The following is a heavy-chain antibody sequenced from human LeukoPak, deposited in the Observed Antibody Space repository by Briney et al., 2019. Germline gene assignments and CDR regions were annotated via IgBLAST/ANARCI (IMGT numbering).Heavy chain of an antibody. V-gene: IGHV3-33*01. J-gene: IGHJ4*02. D-gene: IGHD2-2*01. Sequence: GRSLRLSCAASGFTFSNHGMHWVRQAPGKGLEWVAVISDDGSNKNYADSVKGRFTTSRENFKNTLYLQMTSLRAEDTAVYYCARGCGGSPSCYIIDYWGQGTLVTVSS. CDR3: ARGCGGSPSCYIIDY. CDR1: GFTFSNHG. CDR2: ISDDGSNK.